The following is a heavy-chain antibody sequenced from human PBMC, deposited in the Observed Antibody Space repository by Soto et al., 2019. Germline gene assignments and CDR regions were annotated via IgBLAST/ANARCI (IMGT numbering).Heavy chain of an antibody. CDR3: ASSMAGYCSGGSCYSSFDY. V-gene: IGHV1-18*01. CDR1: GYTFTSYG. D-gene: IGHD2-15*01. CDR2: ISAFNGNT. J-gene: IGHJ4*02. Sequence: ASVKVSCKASGYTFTSYGISWVRQAPGQGLEWMGWISAFNGNTNYAQKLQGRVTMTTDTSTSTAYMELRSLRSDDTAVYYCASSMAGYCSGGSCYSSFDYWGQGTLVTVSS.